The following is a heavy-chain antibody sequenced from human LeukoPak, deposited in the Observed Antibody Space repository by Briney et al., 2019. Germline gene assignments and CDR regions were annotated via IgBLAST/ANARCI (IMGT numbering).Heavy chain of an antibody. J-gene: IGHJ4*02. V-gene: IGHV1-18*01. D-gene: IGHD3-22*01. CDR1: GYTFTSYG. Sequence: GASVEVPCKASGYTFTSYGISWVRQAPGQGLEWMGWISAYNGNTNYAQKLQGRVTMTTDTSTSTAYMELRSLRSDDTAVYYCARVDYYDSSGQYHFDYWGQGTLVTVSS. CDR2: ISAYNGNT. CDR3: ARVDYYDSSGQYHFDY.